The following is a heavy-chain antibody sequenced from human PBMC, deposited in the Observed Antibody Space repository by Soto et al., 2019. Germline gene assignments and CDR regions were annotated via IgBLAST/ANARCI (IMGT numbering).Heavy chain of an antibody. CDR3: AKGDTIFGVVIPFDY. J-gene: IGHJ4*02. Sequence: PGGSLRLSCAASGFTFSSYAMSWVRQAPGKGLEWVSAISGSGGSTYYADSVKGRFTISRDNSKNTLYLQMNSLRAEDTAVYYYAKGDTIFGVVIPFDYWGQGTLVTVSS. D-gene: IGHD3-3*01. CDR2: ISGSGGST. CDR1: GFTFSSYA. V-gene: IGHV3-23*01.